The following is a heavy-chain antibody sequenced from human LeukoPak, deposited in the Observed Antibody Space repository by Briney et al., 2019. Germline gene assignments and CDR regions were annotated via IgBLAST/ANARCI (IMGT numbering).Heavy chain of an antibody. CDR2: INPNSGGT. Sequence: AASVKVSCKASGYTFTGYYMHWVRQAPGQGLEWMGWINPNSGGTNYAQKFQGRVTMTRDTSISTAYMELSRLRSDDTAVYYCARVGTRWLQFDMDYWGQGTLVTVSS. CDR1: GYTFTGYY. J-gene: IGHJ4*02. V-gene: IGHV1-2*02. D-gene: IGHD5-24*01. CDR3: ARVGTRWLQFDMDY.